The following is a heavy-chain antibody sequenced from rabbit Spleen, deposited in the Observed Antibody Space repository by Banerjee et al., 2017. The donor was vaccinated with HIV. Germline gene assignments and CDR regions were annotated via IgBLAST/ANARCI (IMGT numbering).Heavy chain of an antibody. Sequence: QEQLEESGGGLVQPEGSLTLTCKASGFSFSSGYWICWVRQAPGKGLEWIACIDTNDGDTDYANWPKGRFTISKTSSTTVTLQMTSLTAADTATYFCAREGGIVVAGAFNLWGPGTLVTVS. D-gene: IGHD4-1*01. CDR1: GFSFSSGYW. J-gene: IGHJ4*01. CDR3: AREGGIVVAGAFNL. V-gene: IGHV1S45*01. CDR2: IDTNDGDT.